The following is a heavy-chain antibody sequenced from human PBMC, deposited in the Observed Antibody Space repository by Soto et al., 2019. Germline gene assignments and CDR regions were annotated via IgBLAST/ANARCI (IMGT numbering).Heavy chain of an antibody. CDR2: VSHDGRNT. CDR3: AKGGRQWLVTSDFNY. D-gene: IGHD6-19*01. V-gene: IGHV3-30*18. CDR1: GFTFSDYA. J-gene: IGHJ4*02. Sequence: VQLVESGGGVVQPGRSLRLSCAASGFTFSDYAMHGVRQAPGKGLEWVAVVSHDGRNTHYADSVKGRFTIPRDSSKNTVSLEMTSLRAEDTAVYYCAKGGRQWLVTSDFNYWGQGALVPVSS.